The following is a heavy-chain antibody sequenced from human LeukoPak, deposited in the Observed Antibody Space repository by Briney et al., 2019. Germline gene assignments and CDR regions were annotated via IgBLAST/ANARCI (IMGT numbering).Heavy chain of an antibody. D-gene: IGHD6-19*01. CDR2: KSYDGSNK. V-gene: IGHV3-30*04. CDR1: GFTFSSYA. CDR3: ARVPGYSSGWYGVGGAFDI. J-gene: IGHJ3*02. Sequence: GGSLRLSCAASGFTFSSYAMHWVRQAPGKGLEWVAVKSYDGSNKYYADSVKGRFTISRDNSKNTLYLQMNSLRAEDTAVYYCARVPGYSSGWYGVGGAFDIWGQGTMVTVSS.